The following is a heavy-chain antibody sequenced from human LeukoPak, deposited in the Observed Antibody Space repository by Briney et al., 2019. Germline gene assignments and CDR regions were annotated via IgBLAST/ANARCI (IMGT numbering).Heavy chain of an antibody. J-gene: IGHJ4*02. CDR3: ARDPKFTNYFDY. Sequence: NPGGSLRLSCAASGFTFSSYSMNWVRQAPGKGLEWASSISSSSSYIYYADSVKGRFTISRDNAKNSLYLQMNSLRAEDTAVYYCARDPKFTNYFDYWGQGTLVTVSS. V-gene: IGHV3-21*01. D-gene: IGHD2-2*01. CDR1: GFTFSSYS. CDR2: ISSSSSYI.